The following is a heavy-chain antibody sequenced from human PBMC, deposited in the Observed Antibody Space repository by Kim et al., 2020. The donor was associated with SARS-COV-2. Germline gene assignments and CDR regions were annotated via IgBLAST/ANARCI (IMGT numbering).Heavy chain of an antibody. D-gene: IGHD4-17*01. J-gene: IGHJ5*02. CDR3: ARGPTVTTFFYQPNWFDP. V-gene: IGHV4-34*01. Sequence: NIRVTISVDTSKNQFSLKLSSVTAADTAVYYCARGPTVTTFFYQPNWFDPWGQGTLVTVSS.